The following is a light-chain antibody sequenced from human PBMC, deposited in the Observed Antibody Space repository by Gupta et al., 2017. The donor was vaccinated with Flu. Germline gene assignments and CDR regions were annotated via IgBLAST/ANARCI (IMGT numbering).Light chain of an antibody. J-gene: IGKJ1*01. V-gene: IGKV1-39*01. CDR2: APS. Sequence: PSSTSASVGDRVTITCRASQRISSHINWYHPNPGKVPKIPLYAPSSSQSGMLLRFSDRWSSSHFTLIIIRLPIKDFATTYTRQSDTAPWTFGQGTKVEIK. CDR3: RQSDTAPWT. CDR1: QRISSH.